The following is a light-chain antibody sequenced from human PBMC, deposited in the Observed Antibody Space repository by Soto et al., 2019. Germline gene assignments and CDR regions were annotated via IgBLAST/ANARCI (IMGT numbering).Light chain of an antibody. CDR1: QTVNSN. V-gene: IGKV3-15*01. J-gene: IGKJ4*01. CDR2: DAS. Sequence: EIVMTQSPATLSVSPGERATLSCRASQTVNSNLAWYQQKPGQAPRLLIYDASTRATAIPARFSGSGSGTDFTLTISSLQSEDFAVYYCQPYNNWPLTFGGGTKVEIK. CDR3: QPYNNWPLT.